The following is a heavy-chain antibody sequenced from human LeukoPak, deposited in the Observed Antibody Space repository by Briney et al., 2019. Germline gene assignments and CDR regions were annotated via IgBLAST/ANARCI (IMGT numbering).Heavy chain of an antibody. CDR3: ARRVVGATSENWFDP. V-gene: IGHV5-51*01. CDR1: GYSFTSYW. CDR2: IYPGDSDT. J-gene: IGHJ5*02. D-gene: IGHD1-26*01. Sequence: PGESLKISCKGSGYSFTSYWIGWARQMPGKGLEWMGIIYPGDSDTRYSPSFQGQVTISADKSISTAYLQWSSLKASDTAMYYCARRVVGATSENWFDPWGQGTLVTVSS.